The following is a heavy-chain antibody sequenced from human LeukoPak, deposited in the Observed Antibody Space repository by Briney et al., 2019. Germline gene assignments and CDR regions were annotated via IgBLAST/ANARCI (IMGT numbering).Heavy chain of an antibody. CDR3: ARDDFGI. V-gene: IGHV3-74*01. Sequence: GGSLRLSCAASGFTFSSYWMHWVRQAPGKGLVWDARINSDGSATSHADSVKGRFTISRDNAKNTLYLQVNSLRAEDTAVYYCARDDFGIWGQGTMVTVSS. CDR1: GFTFSSYW. J-gene: IGHJ3*02. CDR2: INSDGSAT.